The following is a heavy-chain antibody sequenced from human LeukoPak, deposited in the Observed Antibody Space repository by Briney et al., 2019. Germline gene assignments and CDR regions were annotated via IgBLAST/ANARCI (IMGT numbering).Heavy chain of an antibody. CDR3: AVRGRLYSYGPLDAFDI. Sequence: PSETLSLTCAVYGGSFSGFYWSWIRQPPGKGLEWIGEINHSGSTNYNPSLKSRVTISVDTSKNQFSLKLSSVTAADTAVYYCAVRGRLYSYGPLDAFDIWGQGTMVTVSS. V-gene: IGHV4-34*01. D-gene: IGHD5-18*01. CDR1: GGSFSGFY. CDR2: INHSGST. J-gene: IGHJ3*02.